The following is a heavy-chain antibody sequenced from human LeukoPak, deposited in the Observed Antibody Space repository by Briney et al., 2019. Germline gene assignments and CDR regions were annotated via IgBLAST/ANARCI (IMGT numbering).Heavy chain of an antibody. V-gene: IGHV3-7*03. CDR1: GFTFSSSW. Sequence: GALRLSFAASGFTFSSSWMNWVRQAPGKGLEWVANIKQDGSEKYYVDSVKGRFTISRDNAKNSLYLQMNSLKTEDTTVYYCTGNMDVWGKGTTVTISS. CDR2: IKQDGSEK. D-gene: IGHD1-1*01. CDR3: TGNMDV. J-gene: IGHJ6*03.